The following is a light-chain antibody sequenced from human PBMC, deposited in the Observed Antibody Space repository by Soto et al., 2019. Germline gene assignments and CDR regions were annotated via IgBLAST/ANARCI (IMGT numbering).Light chain of an antibody. J-gene: IGKJ4*01. V-gene: IGKV4-1*01. Sequence: DIVMTRSPDSLALSLGDRSTINCNSSQSVLYSSNNKNYLAWYQQKPGQPPKLLIYWASTRESGVPDRFSGSGSGTDFTLTISSLQAEDVAVYYCQQYYSTPLTFGGGTKVDIK. CDR2: WAS. CDR3: QQYYSTPLT. CDR1: QSVLYSSNNKNY.